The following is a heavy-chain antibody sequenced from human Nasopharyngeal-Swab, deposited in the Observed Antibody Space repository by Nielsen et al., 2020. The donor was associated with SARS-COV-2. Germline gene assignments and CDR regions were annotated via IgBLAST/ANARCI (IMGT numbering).Heavy chain of an antibody. CDR3: ARHSRVATVVEVTLFDY. D-gene: IGHD3-22*01. CDR2: ISYGGNT. J-gene: IGHJ4*02. V-gene: IGHV4-39*01. Sequence: SETLSLTCIVPGGSISDTNYYWTWIRQPPGAGLDWIGSISYGGNTFYNPSLKSRVTLSADMSRNQFSLRLSSVTAADTAVYYCARHSRVATVVEVTLFDYWGQGTLVTISS. CDR1: GGSISDTNYY.